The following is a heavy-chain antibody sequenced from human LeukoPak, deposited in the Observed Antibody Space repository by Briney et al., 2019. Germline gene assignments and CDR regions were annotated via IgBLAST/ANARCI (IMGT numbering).Heavy chain of an antibody. CDR3: ETDRVYRSSGRSWGFFDY. D-gene: IGHD6-19*01. J-gene: IGHJ4*02. CDR2: FDSENNKM. Sequence: GASVKVSCKISEYSLSDLSIHWVREAPGEGLEWMAGFDSENNKMVYSQKFQGRVTMTEDTSADTAYMELTSLRSEDTAVYFCETDRVYRSSGRSWGFFDYWGQGTLVIVSS. V-gene: IGHV1-24*01. CDR1: EYSLSDLS.